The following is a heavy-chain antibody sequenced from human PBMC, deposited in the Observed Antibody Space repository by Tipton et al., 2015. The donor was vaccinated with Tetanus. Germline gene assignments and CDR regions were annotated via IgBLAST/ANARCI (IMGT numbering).Heavy chain of an antibody. D-gene: IGHD5-18*01. Sequence: SLRLSCAASGFTLRRYGMHWVRQAPGKGLEWVAIIWFDGSKTYYADSVKGRFIVSRDNTKSMLYLQMNTLRAEDTAVYYCARGANNYGYYLDSWGQGTLVTVS. V-gene: IGHV3-33*01. J-gene: IGHJ4*02. CDR3: ARGANNYGYYLDS. CDR1: GFTLRRYG. CDR2: IWFDGSKT.